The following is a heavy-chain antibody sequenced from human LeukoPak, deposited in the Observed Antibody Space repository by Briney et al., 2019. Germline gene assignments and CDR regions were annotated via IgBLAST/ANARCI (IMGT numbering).Heavy chain of an antibody. V-gene: IGHV3-21*05. CDR1: GFTFSTYS. D-gene: IGHD5-24*01. CDR2: ISSSGTYT. Sequence: PGGSLRLSCAASGFTFSTYSMNWVRQAPGKGLEWVSGISSSGTYTNYADSVNGRFTISRDNAKNSLYLQMNSLRAEDTAVYYCASGIRDGYSIFDYWGQGTLVTVSS. CDR3: ASGIRDGYSIFDY. J-gene: IGHJ4*02.